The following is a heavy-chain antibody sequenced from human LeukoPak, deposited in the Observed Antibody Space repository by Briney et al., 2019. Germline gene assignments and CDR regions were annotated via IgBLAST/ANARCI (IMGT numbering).Heavy chain of an antibody. V-gene: IGHV4-30-4*08. J-gene: IGHJ4*02. Sequence: PSETLSLTCTVSGGSISSGDYYWSWIRQPPGKGLEWIGYIYYSGSIYYNPSLKSRVTISVDTSKNQFSLKLSSVTAADTAVYYCAREYPRGYYGSGIDYWGQGTLVTVSS. CDR3: AREYPRGYYGSGIDY. CDR1: GGSISSGDYY. D-gene: IGHD3-10*01. CDR2: IYYSGSI.